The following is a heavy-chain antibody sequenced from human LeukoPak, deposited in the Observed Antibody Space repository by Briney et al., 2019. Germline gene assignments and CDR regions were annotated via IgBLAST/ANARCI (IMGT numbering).Heavy chain of an antibody. V-gene: IGHV4-59*08. CDR3: ARWAARVDY. CDR1: GGSISSYY. CDR2: IDYSGST. J-gene: IGHJ4*02. Sequence: SETLSLTCTVSGGSISSYYWSWIRQPPGKGLEWIGYIDYSGSTNYNPSLRSRVTISVDTSKNQFFLKLSSVTAADSAVYYCARWAARVDYWGQGTLVTVSS.